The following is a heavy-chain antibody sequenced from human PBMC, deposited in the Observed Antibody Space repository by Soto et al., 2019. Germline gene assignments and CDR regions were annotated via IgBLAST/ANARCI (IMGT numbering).Heavy chain of an antibody. J-gene: IGHJ5*02. CDR3: TRRYNGNDNYLDP. CDR1: GASISVHSYY. D-gene: IGHD1-26*01. Sequence: SETLSLTCTVSGASISVHSYYWTWIRQPPGKGLEWIGSSYYSGTTYFNPSLKSRATISVDTSKNQFSLRLTSVTAADTAIYYCTRRYNGNDNYLDPWGQGALVTVSS. CDR2: SYYSGTT. V-gene: IGHV4-39*01.